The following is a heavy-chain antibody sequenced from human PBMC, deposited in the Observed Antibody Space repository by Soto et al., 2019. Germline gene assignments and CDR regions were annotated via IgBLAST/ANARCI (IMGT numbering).Heavy chain of an antibody. CDR1: GYTFTGHY. CDR3: GRGRSGQLVVFY. D-gene: IGHD3-10*01. J-gene: IGHJ4*02. V-gene: IGHV1-2*02. CDR2: IGTASGDT. Sequence: QVQLVQSGAEVKKPGASVKVSCKASGYTFTGHYIHWVRQAPGQGPEWMGEIGTASGDTRYAQKFQGRVTMTRDTSITTVYRELNNLSPDDTAVYYCGRGRSGQLVVFYWGQGTPVTVSS.